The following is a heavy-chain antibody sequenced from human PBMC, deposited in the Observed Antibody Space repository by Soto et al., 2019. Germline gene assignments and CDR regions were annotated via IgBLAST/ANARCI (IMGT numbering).Heavy chain of an antibody. D-gene: IGHD3-10*01. CDR2: IKSKTDGGTT. V-gene: IGHV3-15*01. CDR3: TIEHGLLVL. CDR1: GFTFSNAW. J-gene: IGHJ4*02. Sequence: EVQLVESGGGLVKTGWSLRLSCAASGFTFSNAWMSWVRQSPGKGPEWVGRIKSKTDGGTTDYAAPVKGRFTISRDDSKNTLYLQMNSLKTEDTAVYYCTIEHGLLVLWGQGTLVTVSS.